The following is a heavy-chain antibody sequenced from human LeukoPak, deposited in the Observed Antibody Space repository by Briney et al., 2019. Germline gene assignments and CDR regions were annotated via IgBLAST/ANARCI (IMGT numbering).Heavy chain of an antibody. J-gene: IGHJ4*02. CDR2: IIGSGSST. V-gene: IGHV3-23*01. Sequence: PGGSLRLSCAASGFTFSSYAMSWVRQAPGRGLEWVSAIIGSGSSTYYADSVKGRFTISRDNSKNTLFLQMNNLRAEDTAVYYCAKDRAQQLVLDFWGQGTLVTVSS. CDR3: AKDRAQQLVLDF. CDR1: GFTFSSYA. D-gene: IGHD6-13*01.